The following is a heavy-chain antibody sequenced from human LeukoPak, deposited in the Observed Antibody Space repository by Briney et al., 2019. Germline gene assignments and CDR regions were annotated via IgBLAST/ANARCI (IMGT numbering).Heavy chain of an antibody. Sequence: GSSVKVSCKASGGTFSSYAISWVRQAPGQGLEWMGGIIPIFGTANYAQKFQGRVTITADESTSTAYMELSSLRSEDMAVYYCARQYCSSTSCYTGGDYWGQGTLVTVSS. CDR3: ARQYCSSTSCYTGGDY. CDR1: GGTFSSYA. V-gene: IGHV1-69*01. D-gene: IGHD2-2*02. J-gene: IGHJ4*02. CDR2: IIPIFGTA.